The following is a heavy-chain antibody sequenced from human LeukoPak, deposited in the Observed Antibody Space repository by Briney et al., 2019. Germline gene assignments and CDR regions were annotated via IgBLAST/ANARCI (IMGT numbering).Heavy chain of an antibody. D-gene: IGHD6-13*01. J-gene: IGHJ3*02. CDR2: ITWNSGSI. CDR3: AKDLGYSSSWYFTFDI. CDR1: GFTFSSYS. Sequence: PGGSLRLSCAASGFTFSSYSMNWVRQAPGKGLEWVSGITWNSGSIGYADSVKGRFTISRDNAKNSLYLQMNSLRAEDTALYYCAKDLGYSSSWYFTFDIWGQGTMVTVSS. V-gene: IGHV3-9*01.